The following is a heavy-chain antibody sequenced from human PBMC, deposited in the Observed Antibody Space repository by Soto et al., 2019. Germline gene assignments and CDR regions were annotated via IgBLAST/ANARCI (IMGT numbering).Heavy chain of an antibody. V-gene: IGHV3-11*06. CDR1: AFTFSDYY. CDR3: AKRPAAGNWFDL. Sequence: LTHSCTASAFTFSDYYMSWIRQAPGKGLEWVSYISTSTGYTNYADSVKGRFTISRDNAKNSLYLQMNSLRAEDTAVYYCAKRPAAGNWFDLWGQGTQVTVSS. D-gene: IGHD2-2*01. J-gene: IGHJ5*02. CDR2: ISTSTGYT.